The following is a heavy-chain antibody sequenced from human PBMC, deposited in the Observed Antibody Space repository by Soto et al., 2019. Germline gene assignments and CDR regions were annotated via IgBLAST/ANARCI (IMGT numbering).Heavy chain of an antibody. J-gene: IGHJ4*02. CDR3: ARGYDSSGYFLSPIDY. CDR1: GYTFTSYG. D-gene: IGHD3-22*01. Sequence: GASVKVSCKASGYTFTSYGISWVRQAPGQGLEWMGWISAYNGNTNYAQKLQGRVTMTTDTSTSTAYMELRSLRSDDTAVYYCARGYDSSGYFLSPIDYWGQGTLVTVSS. V-gene: IGHV1-18*01. CDR2: ISAYNGNT.